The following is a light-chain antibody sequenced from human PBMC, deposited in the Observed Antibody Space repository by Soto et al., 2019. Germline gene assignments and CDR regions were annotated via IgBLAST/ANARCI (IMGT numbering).Light chain of an antibody. CDR1: SSDIGAYDY. Sequence: QSVLAQPRSVSGSPGQSVTISCAGSSSDIGAYDYVSWFQQHPGKAPKLMIYDVNKRPSGVPARFSASKSGNTASLTISGLQADDEADYYCCSFVGGFTFVFGTGTKGTVL. V-gene: IGLV2-11*01. CDR3: CSFVGGFTFV. J-gene: IGLJ1*01. CDR2: DVN.